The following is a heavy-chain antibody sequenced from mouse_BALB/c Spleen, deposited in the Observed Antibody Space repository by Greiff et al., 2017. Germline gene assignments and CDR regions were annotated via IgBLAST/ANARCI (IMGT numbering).Heavy chain of an antibody. CDR1: GYSITSDYA. V-gene: IGHV3-2*02. Sequence: EVQLQQSGPGLVKPSQSLSLTCTVTGYSITSDYAWNWIRQFPGNKLEWMGYISYSGSTSYNPSLKSRISITRDTSKNQFFLQLNSVTTEDTATYYCARYGKDWYFDVWGAGTTVTVSS. CDR2: ISYSGST. CDR3: ARYGKDWYFDV. D-gene: IGHD2-1*01. J-gene: IGHJ1*01.